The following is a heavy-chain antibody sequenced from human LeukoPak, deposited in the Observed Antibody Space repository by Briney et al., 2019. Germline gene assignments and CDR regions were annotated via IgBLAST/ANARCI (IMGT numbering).Heavy chain of an antibody. J-gene: IGHJ4*02. V-gene: IGHV3-23*01. Sequence: PGGSLRLSCAASGFTFNSYAMSWVRQAPGKGLEWVSAISDSGGSTYYADSVKGRFTISRDNSKNTLSLQMNSLRAEDTAVYYCAKDLRVTIFGVVQYYFDYWDQGTLVTVSS. CDR1: GFTFNSYA. CDR3: AKDLRVTIFGVVQYYFDY. CDR2: ISDSGGST. D-gene: IGHD3-3*01.